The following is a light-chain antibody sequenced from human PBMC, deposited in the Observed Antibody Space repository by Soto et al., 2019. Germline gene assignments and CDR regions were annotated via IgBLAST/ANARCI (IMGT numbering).Light chain of an antibody. J-gene: IGKJ1*01. V-gene: IGKV3-15*01. CDR2: RAS. CDR1: QSVDSN. Sequence: EVAVTQNTATLSVSPGERATLSCRASQSVDSNLVWYQQKPGQSPRLLIFRASTRATGIPARFSGSGSGTEFTLTISSLQSEDFAVYYCHQYNNWPPWTFGQGTKVDIK. CDR3: HQYNNWPPWT.